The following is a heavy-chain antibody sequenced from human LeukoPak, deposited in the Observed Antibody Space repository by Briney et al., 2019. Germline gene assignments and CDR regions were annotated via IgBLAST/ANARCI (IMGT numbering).Heavy chain of an antibody. D-gene: IGHD1-1*01. Sequence: GGSLRLSCAASGFTFSSYAMHWVRQAPGKGLEWVAVISYDGSNKYYADSVKGRFTISRDNSKNTLYLQMNSLRAEDTAVYYCALNWNLDYWGQGTLVTVSS. CDR2: ISYDGSNK. V-gene: IGHV3-30-3*01. CDR3: ALNWNLDY. J-gene: IGHJ4*02. CDR1: GFTFSSYA.